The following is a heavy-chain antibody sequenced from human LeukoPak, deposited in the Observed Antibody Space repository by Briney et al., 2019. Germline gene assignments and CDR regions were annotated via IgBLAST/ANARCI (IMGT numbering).Heavy chain of an antibody. J-gene: IGHJ4*02. CDR2: ISSSSSYI. CDR1: GFTFSSYT. D-gene: IGHD5-18*01. Sequence: GGSLRLSCAASGFTFSSYTMNWVRQTPGKGLEWVSSISSSSSYIYYADSVKGRFTISRDNAKNSLYLQMNSLRAEDTAVYYCARVPIQLWLQGGYYFDYWGQGTLVTVSS. V-gene: IGHV3-21*01. CDR3: ARVPIQLWLQGGYYFDY.